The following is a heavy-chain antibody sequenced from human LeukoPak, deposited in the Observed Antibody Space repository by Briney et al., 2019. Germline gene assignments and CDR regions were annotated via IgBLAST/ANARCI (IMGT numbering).Heavy chain of an antibody. CDR2: IYSDGST. V-gene: IGHV3-53*01. J-gene: IGHJ5*02. D-gene: IGHD2-2*01. Sequence: GGSLRLSCAASRCTVSGNYMSWVRQAPGKGLEWVSVIYSDGSTYYADSVKGRFTISRDNSKHTLYLQMNSLRAEDTAVYYCARGARYCSSTSCYVNWYATWGQGTLVTVSS. CDR1: RCTVSGNY. CDR3: ARGARYCSSTSCYVNWYAT.